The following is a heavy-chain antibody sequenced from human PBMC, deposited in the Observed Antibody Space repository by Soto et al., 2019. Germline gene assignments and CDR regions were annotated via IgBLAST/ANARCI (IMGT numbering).Heavy chain of an antibody. J-gene: IGHJ4*02. V-gene: IGHV3-23*01. CDR1: GLTFSSYS. CDR2: ISNIGVTT. Sequence: HPVGSLRLSCSVSGLTFSSYSMSWVRQPPGKGLEWVSDISNIGVTTNYADSVKGRFTVSRDNSKNTVWLQMNSLRAEDTAVYYCSKGSAASGWLTHDYWGQGTLVTVSS. CDR3: SKGSAASGWLTHDY. D-gene: IGHD3-10*01.